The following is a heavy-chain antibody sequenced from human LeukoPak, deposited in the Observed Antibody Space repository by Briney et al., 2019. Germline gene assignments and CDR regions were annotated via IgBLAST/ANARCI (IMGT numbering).Heavy chain of an antibody. J-gene: IGHJ6*03. V-gene: IGHV3-48*03. CDR3: ATTLYSSSWLSAYYYYYYMDV. Sequence: GGSLRLSCAASGFTFSSYEMNWVRQAPGKGLEWVSYINSSGSTIYYADSVKDRFTISRDNAKNSLYLQMNSLRAEDTAVYYCATTLYSSSWLSAYYYYYYMDVWGKGTTVTVSS. CDR2: INSSGSTI. D-gene: IGHD6-13*01. CDR1: GFTFSSYE.